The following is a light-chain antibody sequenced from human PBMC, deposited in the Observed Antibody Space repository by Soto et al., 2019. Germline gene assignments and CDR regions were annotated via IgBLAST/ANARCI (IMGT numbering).Light chain of an antibody. V-gene: IGKV3-20*01. CDR3: QQYHTSPLT. CDR2: GAS. CDR1: QSVSSSY. Sequence: EIVLTHSPGTLSLSPVERATFSFSSSQSVSSSYIAWYQQKRGQAPRRLIYGASIRATGIPDRFSGSGSGTDFTLTISRLEPEDFALYYCQQYHTSPLTFGQGTKVDIK. J-gene: IGKJ1*01.